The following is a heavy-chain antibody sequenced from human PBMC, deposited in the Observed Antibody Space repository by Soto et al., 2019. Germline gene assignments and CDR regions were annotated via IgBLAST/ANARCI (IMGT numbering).Heavy chain of an antibody. D-gene: IGHD3-10*01. J-gene: IGHJ3*02. CDR1: GYTFTSYD. V-gene: IGHV1-8*01. CDR3: ARGINYYDSGDDAFDI. CDR2: MNPNSGNT. Sequence: QVQLVQSGAEVKKPGASVKVSCKASGYTFTSYDINWVRPATGQGLEWMGWMNPNSGNTGYAQKFQGSVTMTRNTSISTAYMELSSLRSEDTAVYYCARGINYYDSGDDAFDIWGHGTMVTVSS.